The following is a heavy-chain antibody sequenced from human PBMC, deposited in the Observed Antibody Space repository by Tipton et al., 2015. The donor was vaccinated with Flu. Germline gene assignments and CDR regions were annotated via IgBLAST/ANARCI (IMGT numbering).Heavy chain of an antibody. CDR3: ARGQGGWLAALPHFDY. CDR2: INHSGST. Sequence: TLSLTCAVYGGSFSGYYWSWIRQPPGKGLEWIGEINHSGSTNYNPSLKSRVTISVDTSKNQFSLKLSSVTAADTAVYYCARGQGGWLAALPHFDYWGQGTLVTVSS. J-gene: IGHJ4*02. CDR1: GGSFSGYY. D-gene: IGHD2-2*02. V-gene: IGHV4-34*01.